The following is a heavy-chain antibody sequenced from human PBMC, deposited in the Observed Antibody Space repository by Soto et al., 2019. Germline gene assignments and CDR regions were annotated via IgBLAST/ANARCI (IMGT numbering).Heavy chain of an antibody. CDR1: GGSISSYY. CDR2: IYTSGST. V-gene: IGHV4-4*07. Sequence: SETLSLTCTVSGGSISSYYWSWIRQPAGKGLEWIGRIYTSGSTNYNPSLKSRVTMSVDTSKNQFSLKLSSVTAADTAVYYCARDTAMGTYYYGMDVWGQGTTVTVSS. D-gene: IGHD5-18*01. J-gene: IGHJ6*02. CDR3: ARDTAMGTYYYGMDV.